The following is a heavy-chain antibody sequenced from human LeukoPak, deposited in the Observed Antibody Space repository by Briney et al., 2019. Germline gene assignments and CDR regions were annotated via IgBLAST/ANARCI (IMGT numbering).Heavy chain of an antibody. CDR1: GFTFSSYE. Sequence: PGGSLRLSCAASGFTFSSYEMNWVRQAPGKGLEWVSYISGSGATIYYADSVKGRFTISRDNAKNSLYLQMNSPRAEDTAVYYCARDVVGLGYSDYWGQGTLVTVSS. J-gene: IGHJ4*02. CDR2: ISGSGATI. D-gene: IGHD2-21*01. V-gene: IGHV3-48*03. CDR3: ARDVVGLGYSDY.